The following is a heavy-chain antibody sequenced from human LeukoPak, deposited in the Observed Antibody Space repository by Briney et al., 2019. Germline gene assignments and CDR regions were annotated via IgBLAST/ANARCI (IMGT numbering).Heavy chain of an antibody. V-gene: IGHV3-23*01. CDR2: ISGSGYST. CDR3: AKHIMTGTWSFDS. D-gene: IGHD3-9*01. J-gene: IGHJ4*02. Sequence: GGSLRLSCAASGFTFSNYGMSWVRRAPAKGLERVSTISGSGYSTYYADSVKGRFTISRDNSKNTLYLQMNSLRAEDTAVYYCAKHIMTGTWSFDSWGQGTLVTVSS. CDR1: GFTFSNYG.